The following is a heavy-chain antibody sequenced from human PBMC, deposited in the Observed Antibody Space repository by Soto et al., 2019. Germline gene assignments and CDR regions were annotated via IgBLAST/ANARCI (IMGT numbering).Heavy chain of an antibody. J-gene: IGHJ4*02. V-gene: IGHV4-39*01. Sequence: QLQLQESGPGLVKPSETLSLTCTVSRGSISSSSYYWGWIRQPPGKGLEWIGRIYYSGSTFYNPSLKSRVTISVDTSNNHFSLRLSSVTAADTAVYYCARHEVHSSGFTAYWGKGTLVTVSS. CDR2: IYYSGST. CDR1: RGSISSSSYY. CDR3: ARHEVHSSGFTAY. D-gene: IGHD6-19*01.